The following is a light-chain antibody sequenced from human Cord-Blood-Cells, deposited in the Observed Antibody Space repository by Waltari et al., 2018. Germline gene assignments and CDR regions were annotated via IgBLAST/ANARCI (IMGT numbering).Light chain of an antibody. V-gene: IGLV2-14*01. CDR2: DVS. J-gene: IGLJ3*02. Sequence: QSALTQPASVSGSPGQSITISCTGTSSDVGGYNYVSWYQQHPGKAPKLMIYDVSKRPCGVSNRFSGSKSGNTASLTISELQAEDEADYYCSSYTSSSTLVFGGGTKLTVL. CDR3: SSYTSSSTLV. CDR1: SSDVGGYNY.